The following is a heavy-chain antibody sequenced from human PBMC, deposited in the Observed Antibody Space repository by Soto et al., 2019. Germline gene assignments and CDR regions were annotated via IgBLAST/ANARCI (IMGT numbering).Heavy chain of an antibody. CDR2: ISGSGGST. D-gene: IGHD2-2*01. CDR3: ATAGYCVSTSCYFPLDY. Sequence: EVQLLESGGGLVQPGGSLRLSCAASEFTFSTHAMTWVRQAPGKGLEWVSSISGSGGSTYYADSVKGRFTISRDNSKNTLYLQMNSLRAEDAAVYSCATAGYCVSTSCYFPLDYWGQGTLVTVAS. V-gene: IGHV3-23*01. J-gene: IGHJ4*02. CDR1: EFTFSTHA.